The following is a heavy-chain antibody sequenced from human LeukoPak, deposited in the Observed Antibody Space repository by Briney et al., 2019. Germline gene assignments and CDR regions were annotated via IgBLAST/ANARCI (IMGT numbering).Heavy chain of an antibody. CDR3: ARAGYCSSTSCHLFRLHYYYYYMDV. J-gene: IGHJ6*03. Sequence: SETLSLTCTVSGGSISSYYWSWIRQPAGKGLKWIGRIYTSGSTNYNPSLKSRVTMSVDTSKNQFSLKLSSVTAADTAVYYCARAGYCSSTSCHLFRLHYYYYYMDVWGKGTTVTVSS. CDR1: GGSISSYY. CDR2: IYTSGST. D-gene: IGHD2-2*01. V-gene: IGHV4-4*07.